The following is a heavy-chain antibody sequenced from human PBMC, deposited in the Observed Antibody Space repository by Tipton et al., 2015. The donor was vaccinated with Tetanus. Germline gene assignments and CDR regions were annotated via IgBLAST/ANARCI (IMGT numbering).Heavy chain of an antibody. Sequence: TLSLTCTVSGGSIRGGTFYWGWIRQPPGKGLEWIGSIYDSGDTYYIPSLKSRVTISVDTSKNQFSLNLNSMAAGDPGVYYCARQESGCVTPFDYWGQGNLVPVSP. V-gene: IGHV4-39*01. D-gene: IGHD3-3*01. CDR3: ARQESGCVTPFDY. J-gene: IGHJ4*02. CDR1: GGSIRGGTFY. CDR2: IYDSGDT.